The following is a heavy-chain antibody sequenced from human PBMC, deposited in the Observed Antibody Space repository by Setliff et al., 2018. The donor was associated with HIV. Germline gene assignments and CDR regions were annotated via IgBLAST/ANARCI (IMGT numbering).Heavy chain of an antibody. D-gene: IGHD3-22*01. CDR3: ARQHYYDSSGRNLVDV. Sequence: SETLSLTCTVSGGSISNYYWSWIRQPPGKGLEWIGYIYYSGSTTYNPSLESRVTISIDTSKNQFSLKLSSVTAADTAVYYCARQHYYDSSGRNLVDVWGKGTTVTVSS. V-gene: IGHV4-59*08. J-gene: IGHJ6*04. CDR1: GGSISNYY. CDR2: IYYSGST.